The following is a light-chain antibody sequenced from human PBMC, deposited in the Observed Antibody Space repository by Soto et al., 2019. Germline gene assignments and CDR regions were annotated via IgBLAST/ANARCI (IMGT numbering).Light chain of an antibody. CDR2: HAS. J-gene: IGKJ4*01. CDR1: QSVSDK. V-gene: IGKV3-15*01. Sequence: EIVMTQSPATVSVSPGERATLSCRASQSVSDKLAWYQQKPGQAPRLLIYHASARATGIPDRFSGSASGTDFTLTISRLEPEDFAVYYCQQYVTSPLTFGGGTKVDI. CDR3: QQYVTSPLT.